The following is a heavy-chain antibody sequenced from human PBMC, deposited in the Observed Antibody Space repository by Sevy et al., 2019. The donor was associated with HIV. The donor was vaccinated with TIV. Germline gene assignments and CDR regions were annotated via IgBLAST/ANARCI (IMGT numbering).Heavy chain of an antibody. CDR1: GFTFSAYA. D-gene: IGHD1-26*01. CDR3: AKTINSGGGVGPPANYFYYGMDV. J-gene: IGHJ6*02. CDR2: INGKGRST. Sequence: GGSLRLSCAASGFTFSAYAMNWVRQAPGKGLEWGSAINGKGRSTHYTDSVEGRFTISRDNSKNTLFLQMNSLRAEDTAVYYCAKTINSGGGVGPPANYFYYGMDVWGQGTTVTVSS. V-gene: IGHV3-23*01.